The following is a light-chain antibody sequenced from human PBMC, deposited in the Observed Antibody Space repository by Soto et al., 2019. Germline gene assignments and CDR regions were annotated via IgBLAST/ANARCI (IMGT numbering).Light chain of an antibody. CDR3: QQRSNWPRT. V-gene: IGKV3-11*01. CDR1: QSIRNY. Sequence: EIVLTQSPATLSLSPGERATLSCRASQSIRNYLAWYQQKPGQAPRLLIFDASNRATGIPARFSGSGSGTDFTLPISSLEPEDFAVYYCQQRSNWPRTFGPGTKVDIK. CDR2: DAS. J-gene: IGKJ3*01.